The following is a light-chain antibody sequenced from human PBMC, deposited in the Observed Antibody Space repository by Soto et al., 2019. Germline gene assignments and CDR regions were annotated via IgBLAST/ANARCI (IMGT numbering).Light chain of an antibody. CDR1: SSDVGGYNY. CDR3: SSYTSSSHLV. V-gene: IGLV2-14*01. J-gene: IGLJ2*01. Sequence: QSVLTQPASVSGSPGQSITISCTGTSSDVGGYNYVSWYQQHPGKAPKLMIYEVSNRPSGVSNRFSGSKSGSTASLSISGLQAEDEADYYCSSYTSSSHLVFGGGTKLTVL. CDR2: EVS.